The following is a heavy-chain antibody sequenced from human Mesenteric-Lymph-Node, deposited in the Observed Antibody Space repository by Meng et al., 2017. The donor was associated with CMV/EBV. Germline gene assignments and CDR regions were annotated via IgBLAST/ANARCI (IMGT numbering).Heavy chain of an antibody. V-gene: IGHV3-23*05. CDR2: IYNSGSST. D-gene: IGHD3-16*01. CDR3: AANLVWL. CDR1: GFTVSSNY. Sequence: LSLTCAASGFTVSSNYMSWVRQAPGRGLEWVSTIYNSGSSTYYADSVKGRFTISRDNSKNTLYLQMNSLRAEDTATYYCAANLVWLGGQGTMVTVSS. J-gene: IGHJ3*01.